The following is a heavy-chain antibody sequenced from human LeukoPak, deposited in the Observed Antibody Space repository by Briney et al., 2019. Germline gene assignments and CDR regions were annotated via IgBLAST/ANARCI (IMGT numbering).Heavy chain of an antibody. J-gene: IGHJ4*02. CDR1: GFTASTNY. V-gene: IGHV3-53*01. CDR3: ARTYYYDSSGYYFDY. Sequence: AGGSLRLSCAASGFTASTNYMSWVRQAPGKGLEWVSVIYSGGSTYYADSVKGRFTISRDNSKNTLYLQMNSLRAEDTAVYYCARTYYYDSSGYYFDYWGQGTLVTVSS. CDR2: IYSGGST. D-gene: IGHD3-22*01.